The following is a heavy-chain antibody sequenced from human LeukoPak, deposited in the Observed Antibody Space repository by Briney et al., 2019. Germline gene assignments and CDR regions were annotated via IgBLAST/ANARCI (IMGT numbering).Heavy chain of an antibody. D-gene: IGHD5-18*01. CDR3: ARSQNVDTAMVRAFDY. Sequence: GGSLRLSCAASGFTFSSYSMNWVRQAPGKGLEWVSSISSSSSYIYYADSVKGRFTISRGNAKNSLYLQMNSLRAEDTAVYYCARSQNVDTAMVRAFDYWGQGTLVTVSS. CDR1: GFTFSSYS. V-gene: IGHV3-21*01. CDR2: ISSSSSYI. J-gene: IGHJ4*02.